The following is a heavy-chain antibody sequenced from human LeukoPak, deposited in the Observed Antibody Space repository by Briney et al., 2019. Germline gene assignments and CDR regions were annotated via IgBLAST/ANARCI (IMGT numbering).Heavy chain of an antibody. J-gene: IGHJ4*02. CDR1: GFTFNTYS. CDR2: IDSSGGYM. V-gene: IGHV3-21*01. CDR3: ARDYIVVVVAAGFDY. Sequence: SGGSLRLSCEASGFTFNTYSMNWARQAPGKGLEWVSSIDSSGGYMFYAVSVKGRFTISRDNAKNSLYLQMNSLRAEDTAVYNCARDYIVVVVAAGFDYWGQGTLVTVSS. D-gene: IGHD2-15*01.